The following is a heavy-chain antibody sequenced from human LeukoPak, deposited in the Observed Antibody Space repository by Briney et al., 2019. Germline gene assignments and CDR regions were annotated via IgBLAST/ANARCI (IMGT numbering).Heavy chain of an antibody. CDR1: GASISDYY. CDR3: ARQAVAGTYYFDY. D-gene: IGHD6-19*01. Sequence: PSETLSLTCTVSGASISDYYWSWIRQSPGKGLEWIGYIYPRGSTNYNPSLEGRVTISVDMSKNHFSLRLSSVTATDAAVYYCARQAVAGTYYFDYWGQGTLVTVSS. CDR2: IYPRGST. V-gene: IGHV4-4*09. J-gene: IGHJ4*02.